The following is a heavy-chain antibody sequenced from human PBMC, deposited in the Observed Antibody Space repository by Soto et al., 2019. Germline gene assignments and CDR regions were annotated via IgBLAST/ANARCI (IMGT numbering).Heavy chain of an antibody. CDR1: GFTFSTYA. CDR2: LSGNGDNT. CDR3: ARAHFDDGYLDY. D-gene: IGHD3-9*01. V-gene: IGHV3-23*01. Sequence: GGSLRLSCAASGFTFSTYAMTWVRQPPGKGLEWVSSLSGNGDNTYYADSVKGRFTISRDTSKNTLYLQMNSLRADDTAVYYCARAHFDDGYLDYWGQGTLVTVSS. J-gene: IGHJ4*02.